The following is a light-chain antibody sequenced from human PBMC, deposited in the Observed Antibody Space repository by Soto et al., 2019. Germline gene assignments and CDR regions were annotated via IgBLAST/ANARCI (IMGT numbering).Light chain of an antibody. CDR3: QQYNNWSRT. V-gene: IGKV3-15*01. Sequence: EIVMTQSPATLSVSPGERATLSCRASQSVSSNLAWYQQKPGQAPRLLIYGASTRATGIPARFSGSGSGTEFTLTISSLQSEDFAVYYCQQYNNWSRTFGQRTKLEIK. CDR2: GAS. J-gene: IGKJ2*01. CDR1: QSVSSN.